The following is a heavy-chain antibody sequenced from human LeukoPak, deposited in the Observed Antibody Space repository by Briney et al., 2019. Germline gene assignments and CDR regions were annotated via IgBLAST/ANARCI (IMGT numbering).Heavy chain of an antibody. CDR1: GFTFRSYE. V-gene: IGHV3-48*03. D-gene: IGHD3-16*01. CDR2: ISDVGTT. Sequence: GGSLRLSCTTSGFTFRSYEMSWVRQAPGKGLEWVSYISDVGTTYYADSVKGRFTISRDNAKNSLFLQMNSLRAEDTAVYLCARENSDYDGGFDYWGQGTLVTVSS. CDR3: ARENSDYDGGFDY. J-gene: IGHJ4*02.